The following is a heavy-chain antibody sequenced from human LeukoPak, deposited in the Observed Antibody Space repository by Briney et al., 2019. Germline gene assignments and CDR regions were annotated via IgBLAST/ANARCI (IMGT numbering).Heavy chain of an antibody. CDR1: GGFFSGYY. CDR3: ARDVVAVAGTLFRYYCYGMDD. Sequence: SDTLSLLCAVYGGFFSGYYWSWLRQPRGKGLEWLGEINHSGSTNFNPSLKSRVTISVDTSKNQFSLKLSSVTAADAAVYYCARDVVAVAGTLFRYYCYGMDDWGQGTTVTVSS. J-gene: IGHJ6*02. CDR2: INHSGST. D-gene: IGHD6-19*01. V-gene: IGHV4-34*01.